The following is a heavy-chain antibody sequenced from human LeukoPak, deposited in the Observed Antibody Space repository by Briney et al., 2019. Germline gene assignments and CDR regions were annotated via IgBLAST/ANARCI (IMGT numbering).Heavy chain of an antibody. Sequence: DPGGSLRLSCAASGFTFGSYAMSWVRQAPGKGLEWVSVISGSGGSTYYADSVKGRFTISRDNSKNTLYLQMNSLRAEDTAVYYCAKDLHWGLDYWGQGTLVTVSS. J-gene: IGHJ4*02. D-gene: IGHD7-27*01. V-gene: IGHV3-23*01. CDR3: AKDLHWGLDY. CDR2: ISGSGGST. CDR1: GFTFGSYA.